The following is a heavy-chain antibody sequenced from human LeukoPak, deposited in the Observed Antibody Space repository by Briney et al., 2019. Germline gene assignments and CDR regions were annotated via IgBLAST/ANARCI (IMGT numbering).Heavy chain of an antibody. CDR1: AYTFTDYY. D-gene: IGHD6-25*01. Sequence: ASVKVSCKASAYTFTDYYIHWVRQARGQGLEWMGSIHPNSGDTNYAQKFQGRVTMTRDTSISTAYMELSRLSSDDTAVFYCARDSSGPLNWFDPWGQGTLVTVSS. CDR3: ARDSSGPLNWFDP. CDR2: IHPNSGDT. J-gene: IGHJ5*02. V-gene: IGHV1-2*02.